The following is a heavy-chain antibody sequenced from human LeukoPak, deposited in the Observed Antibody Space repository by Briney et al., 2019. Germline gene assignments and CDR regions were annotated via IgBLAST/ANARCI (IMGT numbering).Heavy chain of an antibody. CDR2: ISYDGSNK. CDR3: AKRGGYSFDY. D-gene: IGHD2-15*01. Sequence: GGSLRLSCAASGFTFSSYGMHWVRQAPGKGLEWEAVISYDGSNKYYADSVKGRFTISRDNSKNTLYLQMNSLRAEDTAVYYCAKRGGYSFDYWGQGTLVTVSS. V-gene: IGHV3-30*18. J-gene: IGHJ4*02. CDR1: GFTFSSYG.